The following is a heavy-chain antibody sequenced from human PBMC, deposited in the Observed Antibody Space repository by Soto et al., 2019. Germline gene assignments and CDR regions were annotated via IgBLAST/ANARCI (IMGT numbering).Heavy chain of an antibody. CDR3: ARGGYSYGKGEFDY. D-gene: IGHD5-18*01. CDR2: IIPIFGTT. CDR1: GGTFSSYA. Sequence: ASVKVSCKASGGTFSSYAINWVRQAPGQGLEWMGGIIPIFGTTNYAQRFQGRVTITADESTSIAYMELSSLRSEDTAVYYCARGGYSYGKGEFDYWGQGTLVTVSS. V-gene: IGHV1-69*13. J-gene: IGHJ4*02.